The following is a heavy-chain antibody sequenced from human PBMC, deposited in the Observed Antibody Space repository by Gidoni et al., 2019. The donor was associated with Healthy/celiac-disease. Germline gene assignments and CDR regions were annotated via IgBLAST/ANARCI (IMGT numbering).Heavy chain of an antibody. V-gene: IGHV4-59*01. Sequence: GPGLVKPSETLSLTCTVSGVSISSYYWSWIRQPPGKGLEWIGYIYYSGSTNYNPSLKSRVTISVDTSKNQFSLKLSSVTAEDTAVYYCARDSGSYMVWYDYWGQGTLVTVSS. J-gene: IGHJ4*02. D-gene: IGHD1-26*01. CDR3: ARDSGSYMVWYDY. CDR2: IYYSGST. CDR1: GVSISSYY.